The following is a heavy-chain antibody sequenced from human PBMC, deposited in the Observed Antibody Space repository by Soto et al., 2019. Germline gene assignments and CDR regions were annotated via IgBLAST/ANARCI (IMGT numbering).Heavy chain of an antibody. CDR2: IYHSGST. V-gene: IGHV4-4*02. CDR3: TRDMIYGSERSHYYYAMDV. Sequence: QVQLQESGPGLVKPSVTLSLTCAVSGGSISSSNWWSWVRQPPGQGLEWIGEIYHSGSTNYNPSLMSRLTISVDRSKNQLSLKLRSVTAADTAVYYCTRDMIYGSERSHYYYAMDVWGRGTTVTVSS. CDR1: GGSISSSNW. D-gene: IGHD3-10*01. J-gene: IGHJ6*02.